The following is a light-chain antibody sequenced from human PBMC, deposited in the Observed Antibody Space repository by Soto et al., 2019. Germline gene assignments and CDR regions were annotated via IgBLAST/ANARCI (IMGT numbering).Light chain of an antibody. V-gene: IGKV1-5*03. CDR3: QHYNSYSEA. Sequence: DIQITQSPSTLSGSVGDGVTLTFRASQTMSSWLAWYQQRPGKAHKLLIYKASTLKSGVPSRFSGSGSGTEFTLTISSLQPDDFATYYCQHYNSYSEAFGQGTKVE. J-gene: IGKJ1*01. CDR2: KAS. CDR1: QTMSSW.